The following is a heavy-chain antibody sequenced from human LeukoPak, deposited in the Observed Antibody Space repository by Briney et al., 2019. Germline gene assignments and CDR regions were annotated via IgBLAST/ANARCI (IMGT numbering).Heavy chain of an antibody. CDR2: IIPILGTA. D-gene: IGHD2-2*02. Sequence: SVKVSCKASGGTFSSYAISWVRQAPGQGLEWMGGIIPILGTANYAQKFQGRVTITTDESTSTAYMELSSLRSEDTAVYYCAREEGFAGDCSSTSCYTPNWFDPWGQGTLVNVSS. CDR3: AREEGFAGDCSSTSCYTPNWFDP. J-gene: IGHJ5*02. V-gene: IGHV1-69*05. CDR1: GGTFSSYA.